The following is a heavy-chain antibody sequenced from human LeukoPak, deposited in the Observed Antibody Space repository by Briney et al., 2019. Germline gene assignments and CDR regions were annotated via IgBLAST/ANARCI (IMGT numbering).Heavy chain of an antibody. Sequence: SGTLPLTCAVSGGSISSSNWWSWVRQPPGKGLEWIGKIYHSGSTNYNPSLKSRVTISVDKSKNQFSLKLSSVTAADTAVYYCARNVVGATEAYYYYYYMDVWGKGTTVTVSS. D-gene: IGHD1-26*01. CDR2: IYHSGST. J-gene: IGHJ6*03. V-gene: IGHV4-4*02. CDR1: GGSISSSNW. CDR3: ARNVVGATEAYYYYYYMDV.